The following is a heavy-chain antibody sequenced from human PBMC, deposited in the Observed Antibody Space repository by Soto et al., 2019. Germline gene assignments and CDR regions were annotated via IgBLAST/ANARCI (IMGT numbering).Heavy chain of an antibody. V-gene: IGHV3-33*01. CDR3: AREGVEMVDPQAYYFDY. CDR2: IWYDGSNK. D-gene: IGHD2-15*01. J-gene: IGHJ4*02. CDR1: GFTFSSYG. Sequence: QVQLVESGGGVVQPGRSLRLSCAASGFTFSSYGMHWVRQAPGKGLEWVAVIWYDGSNKYYADSVKGRFTISRDNSKNTLYLQMNMMRAEDTAVYYCAREGVEMVDPQAYYFDYWGQGTLVTVSS.